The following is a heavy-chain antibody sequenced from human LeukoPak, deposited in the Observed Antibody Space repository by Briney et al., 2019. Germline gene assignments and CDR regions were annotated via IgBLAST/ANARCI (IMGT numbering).Heavy chain of an antibody. J-gene: IGHJ4*02. Sequence: SETLSLTCAVYGGSFSGYYWSWIRQPPGKGLEWIGGINHSGSTNYNPSLKSRVTISVDTSKNQFSLKLSSVTAADTAVYYCARGRMWYSSGWYYFDYWGQGTLVTVSS. D-gene: IGHD6-19*01. V-gene: IGHV4-34*01. CDR2: INHSGST. CDR1: GGSFSGYY. CDR3: ARGRMWYSSGWYYFDY.